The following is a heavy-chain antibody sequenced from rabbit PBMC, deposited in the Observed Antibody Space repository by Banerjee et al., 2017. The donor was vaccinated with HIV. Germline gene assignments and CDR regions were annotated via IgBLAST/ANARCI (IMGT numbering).Heavy chain of an antibody. CDR2: INTSSGNT. J-gene: IGHJ4*01. D-gene: IGHD4-1*01. CDR3: ARDLAGAIGWNFNL. CDR1: GFSFRNKYV. V-gene: IGHV1S45*01. Sequence: QEQLEESGGDLVKPEGSLTLTCTASGFSFRNKYVMCWVRQAPGKGLEWIACINTSSGNTVYASWAKGRFTISKTSSTTVPLQMTSLTAADTATYFCARDLAGAIGWNFNLWGPGTLVTVS.